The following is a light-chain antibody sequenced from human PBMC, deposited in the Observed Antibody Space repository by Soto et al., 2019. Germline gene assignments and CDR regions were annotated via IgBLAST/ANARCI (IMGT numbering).Light chain of an antibody. V-gene: IGKV1-9*01. J-gene: IGKJ5*01. CDR1: QGISRY. Sequence: IQLTQSPSSLSASVGDRVTITCRASQGISRYLAWYQQEPGKAPKLLIYAASTLQSGVPSRFRGSGSGTDFTLTISSLQPEDFATYYCQQANSFPPTFGQGTRLEIK. CDR2: AAS. CDR3: QQANSFPPT.